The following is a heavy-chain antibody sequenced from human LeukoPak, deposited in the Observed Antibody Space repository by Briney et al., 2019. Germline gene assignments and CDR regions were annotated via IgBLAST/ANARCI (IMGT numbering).Heavy chain of an antibody. V-gene: IGHV3-23*01. CDR3: AKGPQLYSGYHPDS. J-gene: IGHJ4*02. Sequence: GGSLRLSCAASGFTFSSAAMTWVRQAPEMGLEWVSTITGSDDETYYADSVKGRFTISRDFSTNTVHLQLNSLRTEDTAIYYCAKGPQLYSGYHPDSWGQGTLVTVSS. D-gene: IGHD5-12*01. CDR2: ITGSDDET. CDR1: GFTFSSAA.